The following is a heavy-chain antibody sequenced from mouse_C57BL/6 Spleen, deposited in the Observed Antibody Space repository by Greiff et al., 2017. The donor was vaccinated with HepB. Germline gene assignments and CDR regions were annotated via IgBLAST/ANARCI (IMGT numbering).Heavy chain of an antibody. CDR3: ARCGTPYYFDY. CDR1: GYAFSSYW. D-gene: IGHD1-1*02. CDR2: IYPGDGDT. V-gene: IGHV1-80*01. Sequence: VQLQQSGAELVKPGASVKISCKASGYAFSSYWMNWVKQRPGKGLEWIGQIYPGDGDTNYNGKFKGKATLTADKSSSTAYMQLSSLTSEDSAVYFCARCGTPYYFDYWGQGTTLTVSS. J-gene: IGHJ2*01.